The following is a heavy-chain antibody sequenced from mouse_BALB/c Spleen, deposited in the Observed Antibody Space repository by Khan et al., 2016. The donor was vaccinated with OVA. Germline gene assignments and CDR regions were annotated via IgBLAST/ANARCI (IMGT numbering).Heavy chain of an antibody. CDR1: GFTFSSFG. V-gene: IGHV5-17*02. Sequence: EVQLVESGGGLVQPGGSRKLSCAASGFTFSSFGMHWVRQAPKKGLEWVAYMSSGSSTIYYVDTVKGRFTISRDNPKNTLFLQMTSLRSEDTAMYDCARSGGIFQWYFDVWGAGTTVTVSS. J-gene: IGHJ1*01. CDR2: MSSGSSTI. D-gene: IGHD3-1*01. CDR3: ARSGGIFQWYFDV.